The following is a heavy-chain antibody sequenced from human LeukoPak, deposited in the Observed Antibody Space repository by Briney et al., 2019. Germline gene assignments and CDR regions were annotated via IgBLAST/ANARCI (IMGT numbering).Heavy chain of an antibody. Sequence: SETLSLTCTVSGVSISSSSYYWGWIRQPPGKGLGWIGSVYYSGSTYYNPSLKSRVTISVDTSKNQFSLKLTSVTAADTAVYYCARLATVFDYWGQGTLVTVSS. CDR2: VYYSGST. CDR1: GVSISSSSYY. V-gene: IGHV4-39*01. D-gene: IGHD1-26*01. CDR3: ARLATVFDY. J-gene: IGHJ4*02.